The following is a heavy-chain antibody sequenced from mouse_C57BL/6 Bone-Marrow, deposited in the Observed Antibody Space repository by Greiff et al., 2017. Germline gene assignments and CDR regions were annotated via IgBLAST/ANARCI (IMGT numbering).Heavy chain of an antibody. CDR2: IDPETGGT. CDR1: GYTFTDYE. D-gene: IGHD6-1*01. CDR3: TRSRHVY. J-gene: IGHJ2*01. V-gene: IGHV1-15*01. Sequence: VQLVESGAELVRPGASVTLSCKASGYTFTDYEMHWVKQTPVHGLEWIGAIDPETGGTAYNQKFKGKAILTADKSSSTAYMELRSLTSEDSAVYYCTRSRHVYWGQGTTLTVSS.